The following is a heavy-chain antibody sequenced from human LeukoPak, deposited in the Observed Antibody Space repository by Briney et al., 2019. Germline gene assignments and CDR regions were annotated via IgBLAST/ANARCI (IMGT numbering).Heavy chain of an antibody. J-gene: IGHJ4*02. V-gene: IGHV4-34*01. D-gene: IGHD5-24*01. CDR1: GGSFSGYY. CDR2: INHSGST. CDR3: ARGPYGRDGYNFDFDY. Sequence: RPSETLSLTCAVYGGSFSGYYWSWIRQPPGKGLEWIGEINHSGSTNYNPSLKSRVTISVDTSKNQFSLKLSSVTAADTAVYYCARGPYGRDGYNFDFDYWGQGTLVIVSS.